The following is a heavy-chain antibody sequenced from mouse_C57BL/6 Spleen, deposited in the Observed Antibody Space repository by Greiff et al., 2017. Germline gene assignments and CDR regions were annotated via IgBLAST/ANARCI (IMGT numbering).Heavy chain of an antibody. J-gene: IGHJ1*03. D-gene: IGHD1-1*01. Sequence: EVKVVESGGGLVQPGGSLKLSCAASGFTFCDYGMAWVRQAPRKGPEWVAFISNLAYSISYADTVTGRFPIPRENAKNTLYLEMSSLRSEDTAMYYCARRNYGSSYWYFDVWGTGTTVTVSS. CDR2: ISNLAYSI. CDR3: ARRNYGSSYWYFDV. V-gene: IGHV5-15*01. CDR1: GFTFCDYG.